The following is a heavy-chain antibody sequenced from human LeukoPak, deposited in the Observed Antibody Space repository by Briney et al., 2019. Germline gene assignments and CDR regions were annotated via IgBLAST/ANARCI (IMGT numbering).Heavy chain of an antibody. V-gene: IGHV4-38-2*02. J-gene: IGHJ4*02. CDR2: VYHSGST. Sequence: PSETLSLTCTVSGYSISSGYYWGWIRQPPGKGLEWIGSVYHSGSTYYNPSLKSRVTISVDTSENQFSLKLSSVTAADTAVYYCARTYYDSSGFPANYEFDYWGQGTLVTVSS. D-gene: IGHD3-22*01. CDR3: ARTYYDSSGFPANYEFDY. CDR1: GYSISSGYY.